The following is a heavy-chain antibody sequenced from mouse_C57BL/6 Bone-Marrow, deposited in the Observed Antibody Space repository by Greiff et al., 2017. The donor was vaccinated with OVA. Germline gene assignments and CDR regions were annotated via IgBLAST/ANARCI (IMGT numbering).Heavy chain of an antibody. Sequence: VPLQQSGPELVKPGASVKIPCKASGYTFTDYNMDWVNQSHGQSLEWIGEINPNNGGTIYNQKFKGKATMTVDKSSSTAYMELRSLTSEDTAVYYCARQNYYAMDYWGQGTSVTVSS. J-gene: IGHJ4*01. CDR2: INPNNGGT. V-gene: IGHV1-18*01. CDR3: ARQNYYAMDY. CDR1: GYTFTDYN.